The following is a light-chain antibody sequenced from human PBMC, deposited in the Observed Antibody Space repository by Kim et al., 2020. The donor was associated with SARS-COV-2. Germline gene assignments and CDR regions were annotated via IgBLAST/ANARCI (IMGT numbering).Light chain of an antibody. CDR3: NSRDSSVNHVV. Sequence: VGQPFSITSQGASLSSYYASCYQPTPGQAPLLFIYGKNNRPSGIPDRFSGSSSGNTASLTITGAQAEDEADYYCNSRDSSVNHVVFGGGTQLTVL. J-gene: IGLJ2*01. V-gene: IGLV3-19*01. CDR1: SLSSYY. CDR2: GKN.